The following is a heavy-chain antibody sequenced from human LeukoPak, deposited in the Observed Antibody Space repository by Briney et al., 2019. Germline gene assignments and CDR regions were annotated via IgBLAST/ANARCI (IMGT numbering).Heavy chain of an antibody. CDR1: GFTFSSYS. Sequence: GGSLRLSCAASGFTFSSYSMNWVRQAPGKGLEWVSYISSSGSTIYYADSVKGRFTISRDNAKNSLYLQMNSLRAEDTAVYYCARVFRGSYVVDYWGQGTLVTVSS. CDR2: ISSSGSTI. CDR3: ARVFRGSYVVDY. V-gene: IGHV3-48*04. D-gene: IGHD1-26*01. J-gene: IGHJ4*02.